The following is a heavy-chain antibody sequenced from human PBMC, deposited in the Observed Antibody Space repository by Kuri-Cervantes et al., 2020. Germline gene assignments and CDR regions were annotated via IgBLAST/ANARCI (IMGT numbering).Heavy chain of an antibody. V-gene: IGHV1-2*04. J-gene: IGHJ6*03. CDR1: GYTFTGYY. D-gene: IGHD3-16*02. CDR2: INPNSGGT. CDR3: ARLGWDDYIWGSYRPPYYYYMDV. Sequence: ASVKVSCKASGYTFTGYYMHWVRQAPGQGLEWMGWINPNSGGTNYAQKFQGWVTMTRDTSISTAYLQWSSLKASDTAMYYCARLGWDDYIWGSYRPPYYYYMDVWGKGTTVTVSS.